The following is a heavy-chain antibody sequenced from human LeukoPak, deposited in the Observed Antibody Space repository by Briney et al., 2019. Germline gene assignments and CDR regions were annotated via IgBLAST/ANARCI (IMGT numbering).Heavy chain of an antibody. CDR1: GFTFSIYE. J-gene: IGHJ6*03. V-gene: IGHV3-48*03. Sequence: GGSLRLSCEASGFTFSIYEVNWVRQAPGKGLEWLSHISDSGSSVHYADSVKGRFTISRDNSKNSLYLEMNSLRVEDTAIYYCARDATTAIGTVYMDVWGKGTTVTISS. CDR2: ISDSGSSV. CDR3: ARDATTAIGTVYMDV. D-gene: IGHD1-1*01.